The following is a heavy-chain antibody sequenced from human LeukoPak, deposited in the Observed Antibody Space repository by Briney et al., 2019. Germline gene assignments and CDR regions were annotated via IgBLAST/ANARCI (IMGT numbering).Heavy chain of an antibody. D-gene: IGHD6-13*01. CDR3: VSEYASSWLRWEGHYFDY. CDR2: VYWNDEK. V-gene: IGHV2-5*04. CDR1: GGSISSSSYY. J-gene: IGHJ4*02. Sequence: TLSLTCTVCGGSISSSSYYWGWIRQPPGRALEWLALVYWNDEKRFSPALKSRLTITKDSSRSQVVLMMSDMDPVDSGTYFCVSEYASSWLRWEGHYFDYWGRGTLVAVSS.